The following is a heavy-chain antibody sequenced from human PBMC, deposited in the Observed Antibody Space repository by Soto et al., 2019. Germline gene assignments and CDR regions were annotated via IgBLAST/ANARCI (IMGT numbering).Heavy chain of an antibody. CDR1: GFTFSSYG. CDR2: IWYDGSNK. CDR3: ARDVARLERWLQGALDY. Sequence: GGSLRLSCAASGFTFSSYGMHWVRQAPGKGLEWVAVIWYDGSNKYYADSVKGRFTISRDNSKNTLYLQMNSLRAEDTAVYYCARDVARLERWLQGALDYWGQGTLVTVSS. J-gene: IGHJ4*02. V-gene: IGHV3-33*01. D-gene: IGHD5-12*01.